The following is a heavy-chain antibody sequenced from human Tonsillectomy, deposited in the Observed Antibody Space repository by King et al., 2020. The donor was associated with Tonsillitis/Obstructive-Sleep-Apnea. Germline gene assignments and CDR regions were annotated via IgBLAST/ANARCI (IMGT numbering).Heavy chain of an antibody. CDR3: SSFSSGWHVPFDS. CDR1: GASITGYY. Sequence: VQLQESGPGLVKPSETLSLTCTVSGASITGYYWNWIRQPPGKGLEWIGSVYYSGRTNYNPSLKSRVTISEETSQKQISLKLTTGTAADTAVYYCSSFSSGWHVPFDSWGPGTLVTVSS. CDR2: VYYSGRT. D-gene: IGHD6-19*01. V-gene: IGHV4-59*01. J-gene: IGHJ4*01.